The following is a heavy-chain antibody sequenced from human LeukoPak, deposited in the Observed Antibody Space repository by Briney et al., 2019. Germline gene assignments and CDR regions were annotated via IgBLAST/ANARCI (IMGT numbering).Heavy chain of an antibody. J-gene: IGHJ4*02. V-gene: IGHV3-66*01. CDR2: IYSGGST. CDR1: GFTVSSNY. CDR3: ARWLQLRYYFDY. D-gene: IGHD5-24*01. Sequence: GGSLRLSCAASGFTVSSNYMSWVRQAPGKGLEWVSVIYSGGSTYYADSVKGRFTISRDNSKNTLYLQMNSLRAEDTAVYYCARWLQLRYYFDYWGQGTLVTVSS.